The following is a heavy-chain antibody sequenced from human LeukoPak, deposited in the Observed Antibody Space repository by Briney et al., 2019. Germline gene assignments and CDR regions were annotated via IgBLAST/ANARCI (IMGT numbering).Heavy chain of an antibody. V-gene: IGHV3-74*01. D-gene: IGHD3-10*01. Sequence: EGSLRLSCAASGFTFSSYWMHWVRQAPGKGLVWVSRIKSDGSITSYADSVKGRFTISRDNAKNTLYLQMNSLRAEDTAVYYCVGEVKSFDYWGQGTLVTVSS. J-gene: IGHJ4*02. CDR1: GFTFSSYW. CDR2: IKSDGSIT. CDR3: VGEVKSFDY.